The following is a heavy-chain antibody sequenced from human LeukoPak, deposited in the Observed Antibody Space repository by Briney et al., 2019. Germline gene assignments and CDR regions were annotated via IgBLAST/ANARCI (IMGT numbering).Heavy chain of an antibody. Sequence: GGSLRLSCAPSGFTFSNFAMHWVRQNPGKGLEWVALTWFDGSSEYYADSVKGRFTISRDNSKNTLHLQMSSLGAEDTAVYFCAKDSGISVIQRPFDYWGQGTLVTVSS. V-gene: IGHV3-33*06. CDR3: AKDSGISVIQRPFDY. J-gene: IGHJ4*02. CDR2: TWFDGSSE. D-gene: IGHD1-20*01. CDR1: GFTFSNFA.